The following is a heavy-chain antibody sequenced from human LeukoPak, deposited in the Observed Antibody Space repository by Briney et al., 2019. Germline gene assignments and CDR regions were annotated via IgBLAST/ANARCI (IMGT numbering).Heavy chain of an antibody. J-gene: IGHJ6*02. Sequence: GGSLRLSCAASGFTFSSHWMTWVRQAPGKGLERVSAVTDSGDKVFYADSVKGRFTISRDNSKNTLYLQMNSLRAEDTAVYYCAKESAIYYYGMDVWGQGTTVTVSS. D-gene: IGHD2-21*01. V-gene: IGHV3-23*01. CDR2: VTDSGDKV. CDR1: GFTFSSHW. CDR3: AKESAIYYYGMDV.